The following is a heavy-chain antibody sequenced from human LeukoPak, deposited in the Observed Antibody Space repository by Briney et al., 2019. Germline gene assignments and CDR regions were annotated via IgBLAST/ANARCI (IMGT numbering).Heavy chain of an antibody. D-gene: IGHD1-14*01. J-gene: IGHJ3*02. CDR1: GGSISSYY. CDR2: IYYSAST. V-gene: IGHV4-59*01. CDR3: ARTEAHDAFDI. Sequence: SETLSLTCTVSGGSISSYYWSWIRQPPGKGLEWIGYIYYSASTNYNPSLKSRVTISIDTSKNQFSLKLSSVTAADTAVYYCARTEAHDAFDIWGQGTMVTVSS.